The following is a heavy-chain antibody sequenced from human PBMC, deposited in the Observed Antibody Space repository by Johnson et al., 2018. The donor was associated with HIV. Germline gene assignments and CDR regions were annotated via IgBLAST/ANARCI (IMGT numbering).Heavy chain of an antibody. J-gene: IGHJ3*02. Sequence: EVQLVESGGGLVQSGGSLRLSCAASGFTFSSYAMSWVRQAPGKGLEWVSGISGGGGGTYNADSVKGRFTISRDNSKNTLYLQMNSLRAEDTAVYYCARLEELLRAFDIWGQGTMVTVSS. D-gene: IGHD1-26*01. CDR2: ISGGGGGT. CDR1: GFTFSSYA. CDR3: ARLEELLRAFDI. V-gene: IGHV3-23*04.